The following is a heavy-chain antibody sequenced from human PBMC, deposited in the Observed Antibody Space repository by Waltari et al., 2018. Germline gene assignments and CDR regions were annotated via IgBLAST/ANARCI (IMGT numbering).Heavy chain of an antibody. CDR1: GFTFSSYG. J-gene: IGHJ3*02. D-gene: IGHD3-10*01. Sequence: QVQLVESGGGVVQPGGSLRLSCAASGFTFSSYGMHWVRQAPGKGLEWVAFIRYDGSNKYYADSVKGRFTISRDNSKNTLYLQMNSLRAEDTAVYYCANLVGYGSSHAFDIWGQGTMVTVSS. V-gene: IGHV3-30*02. CDR2: IRYDGSNK. CDR3: ANLVGYGSSHAFDI.